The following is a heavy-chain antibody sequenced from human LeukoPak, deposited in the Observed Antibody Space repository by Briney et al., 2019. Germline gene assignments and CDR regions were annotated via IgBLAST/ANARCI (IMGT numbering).Heavy chain of an antibody. D-gene: IGHD3-3*01. CDR1: GGSISSGGYY. CDR2: IYYSGST. J-gene: IGHJ3*02. CDR3: ARVEGFWDVFDI. V-gene: IGHV4-30-4*08. Sequence: SETLSLTCTVSGGSISSGGYYWSWIRQHPGKGLEWIGYIYYSGSTYYNPSLKSRVTISVDTSKNQFSLKLSSVTAADTAVYYCARVEGFWDVFDIWGKGKMVTVS.